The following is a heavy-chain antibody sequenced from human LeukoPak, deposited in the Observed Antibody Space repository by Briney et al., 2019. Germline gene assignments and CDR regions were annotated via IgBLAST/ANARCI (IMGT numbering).Heavy chain of an antibody. J-gene: IGHJ4*02. CDR1: GGSFSGYC. D-gene: IGHD5-18*01. CDR3: ARGQGYSYGSFDY. Sequence: PSETLSLTCAVYGGSFSGYCWSWIRQPPGKGLEWIGEINHSGSTNYNPSLKSRVTIPVDTSKNQFSLKLSSVTAADTAVYYCARGQGYSYGSFDYWGQGTLVTVSS. V-gene: IGHV4-34*01. CDR2: INHSGST.